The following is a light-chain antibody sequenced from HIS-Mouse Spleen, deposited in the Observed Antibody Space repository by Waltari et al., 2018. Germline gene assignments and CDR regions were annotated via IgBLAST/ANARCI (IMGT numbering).Light chain of an antibody. CDR1: CPTIGCNP. Sequence: QSVLTHPPSASGTHGQRVTISYSGSCPTIGCNPVNWYHQHPGTAPKLTIYSNNQRPSGVPDRFSGSKSGTSASLAISGLQSEDEADYYCAAWDDSLNGQVFGGGTKLTVL. J-gene: IGLJ3*02. CDR3: AAWDDSLNGQV. CDR2: SNN. V-gene: IGLV1-44*01.